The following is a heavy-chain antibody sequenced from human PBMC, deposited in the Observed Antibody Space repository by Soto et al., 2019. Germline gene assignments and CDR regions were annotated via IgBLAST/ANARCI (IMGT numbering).Heavy chain of an antibody. Sequence: QVQLVESGGGVVQPGRSLRLSCAASGFTFSSYGMHWVRQAPGKGLEWVAVISYDGSNKYYADSVKGRFTISRDNSKNTLYLQMNSLGAEDTAVYYCAKDVVMTFGGVIVTTTLDYWGQGTLVTVCS. CDR2: ISYDGSNK. J-gene: IGHJ4*02. D-gene: IGHD3-16*02. CDR3: AKDVVMTFGGVIVTTTLDY. CDR1: GFTFSSYG. V-gene: IGHV3-30*18.